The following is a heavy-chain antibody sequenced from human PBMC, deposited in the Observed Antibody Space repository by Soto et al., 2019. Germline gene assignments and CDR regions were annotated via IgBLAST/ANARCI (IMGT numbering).Heavy chain of an antibody. J-gene: IGHJ3*02. Sequence: GGSLRLSWAASGFTVSSNYMSWVRQAPGKGLEWVSVIYSGGSTYYADSVKGRFTISRDNSKNTLYLQMNSLRAEDTAVYYCARMSTVRDDAFDIWGQGTMVTVSS. CDR2: IYSGGST. D-gene: IGHD4-17*01. CDR1: GFTVSSNY. CDR3: ARMSTVRDDAFDI. V-gene: IGHV3-66*01.